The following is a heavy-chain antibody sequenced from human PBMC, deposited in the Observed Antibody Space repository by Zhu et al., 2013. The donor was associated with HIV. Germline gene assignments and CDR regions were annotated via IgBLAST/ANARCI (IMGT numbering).Heavy chain of an antibody. CDR2: IIPSLGIT. CDR3: ARNEHLMGSPSDY. J-gene: IGHJ4*02. V-gene: IGHV1-69*04. CDR1: GGTFTNYG. D-gene: IGHD2-21*01. Sequence: QVQLVQSGSDVRNPGSSVKVSCKASGGTFTNYGVIWVRQVPGQGLEWMGWIIPSLGITKYGQKFQGRVAIAADDSTSTAYMELSSLKSDDTAVYFCARNEHLMGSPSDYWGQGTLVTVSS.